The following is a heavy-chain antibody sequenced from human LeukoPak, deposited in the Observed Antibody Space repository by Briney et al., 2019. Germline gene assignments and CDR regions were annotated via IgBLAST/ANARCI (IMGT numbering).Heavy chain of an antibody. Sequence: GGSLRLSCAASRFTFSSYGMHWVRQAPGKGLEWVAVIRYDGSNKNYADSVKGRFTISRDNSKNTLYLQINSLRAEDTAVYYCARSALRDGMDVWGQGTTVTVSS. CDR2: IRYDGSNK. CDR1: RFTFSSYG. CDR3: ARSALRDGMDV. V-gene: IGHV3-33*01. J-gene: IGHJ6*02. D-gene: IGHD6-25*01.